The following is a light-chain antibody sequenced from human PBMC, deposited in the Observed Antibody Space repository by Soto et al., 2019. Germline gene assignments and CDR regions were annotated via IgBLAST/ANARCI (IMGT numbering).Light chain of an antibody. CDR1: QSISYW. V-gene: IGKV1-5*03. J-gene: IGKJ1*01. CDR3: HHYNVYSIAWT. Sequence: DIQMTQSPSTLSAAVGDRGTITCRALQSISYWLAWYQQKPGKAPRLLIYKASTLESGVPSRFSGSGSGTEFTLTISSLQPDDFATYYCHHYNVYSIAWTFGQGTKVDI. CDR2: KAS.